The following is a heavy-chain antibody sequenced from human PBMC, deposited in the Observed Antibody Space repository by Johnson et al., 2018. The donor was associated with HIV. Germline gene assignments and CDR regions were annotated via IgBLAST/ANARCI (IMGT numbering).Heavy chain of an antibody. V-gene: IGHV3-9*01. CDR3: GKGDAFDI. CDR2: ISWNSGSI. CDR1: GFTFDDYA. J-gene: IGHJ3*02. Sequence: VQLVESGGGLVQPGRSLRLSCAASGFTFDDYAMHWVRQAPGKGLEWVSGISWNSGSIGYADSVKGRVTISRDNAKNSLYLKMNSLSAEDTALYYGGKGDAFDIWGQGTMVTVSS.